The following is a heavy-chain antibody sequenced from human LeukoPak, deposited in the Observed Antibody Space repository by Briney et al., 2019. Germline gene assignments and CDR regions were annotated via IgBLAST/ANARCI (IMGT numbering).Heavy chain of an antibody. Sequence: GSLLLSSAASAFTSSRNTMNCVRRAPRKGREWGSSIISSGRYIYYSDSFKSRFTISRDNDKHSLYLQMNSLRAEDTGVYYCGRDRLLDTATSDAFDIWGQGTMVTVSS. J-gene: IGHJ3*02. CDR2: IISSGRYI. CDR3: GRDRLLDTATSDAFDI. V-gene: IGHV3-21*01. CDR1: AFTSSRNT. D-gene: IGHD5-18*01.